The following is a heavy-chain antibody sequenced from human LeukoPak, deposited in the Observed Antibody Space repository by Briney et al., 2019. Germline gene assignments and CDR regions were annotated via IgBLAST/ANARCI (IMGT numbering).Heavy chain of an antibody. CDR2: IKQDGNEK. CDR1: GFTFSSYW. D-gene: IGHD4/OR15-4a*01. Sequence: GGSLRLSCAASGFTFSSYWMSWVRQAPGKGLEWVANIKQDGNEKYYADSVKGRFTISRDNGKNSLDLQMNSLRADDTAVYYCARDTLGEGEDANYAVYYFDYWGQGTVVTVSS. V-gene: IGHV3-7*01. CDR3: ARDTLGEGEDANYAVYYFDY. J-gene: IGHJ4*02.